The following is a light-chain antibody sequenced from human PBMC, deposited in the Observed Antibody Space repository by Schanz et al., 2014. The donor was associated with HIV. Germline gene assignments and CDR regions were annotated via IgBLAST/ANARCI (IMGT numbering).Light chain of an antibody. Sequence: QSALTQPPSASGSPGQSVTISCTGTNSDVGGYNYVSWYRQHPGKAPKLMIYEVTKRPSGVPDRFSGSKSGNTASLTISGLQAEDEADYYCSSYTSSSTLDFGGGTKLTVL. CDR2: EVT. CDR3: SSYTSSSTLD. J-gene: IGLJ2*01. CDR1: NSDVGGYNY. V-gene: IGLV2-8*01.